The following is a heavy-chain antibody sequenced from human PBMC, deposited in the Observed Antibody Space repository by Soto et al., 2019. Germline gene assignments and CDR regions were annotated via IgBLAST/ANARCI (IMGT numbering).Heavy chain of an antibody. Sequence: PVGSLRLSCAASGFSVIGYSLNWVRQAPGKGLEWVSNISSSSRSIFYADSVKGRFTISRDNAKNSLYLQMDSLRDEDTAVYYCTRSNDMDVWGQGTTVTVSS. V-gene: IGHV3-48*02. J-gene: IGHJ6*02. CDR2: ISSSSRSI. D-gene: IGHD1-1*01. CDR1: GFSVIGYS. CDR3: TRSNDMDV.